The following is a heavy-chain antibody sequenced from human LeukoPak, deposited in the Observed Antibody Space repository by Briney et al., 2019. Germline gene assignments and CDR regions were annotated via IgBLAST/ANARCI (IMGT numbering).Heavy chain of an antibody. CDR2: IYYSGST. CDR3: AREEEFGDGYNYGFDY. V-gene: IGHV4-59*01. CDR1: GGSISSYY. D-gene: IGHD5-24*01. J-gene: IGHJ4*02. Sequence: SETLSLTCTVSGGSISSYYWSWIRQPPGKGLEWIGYIYYSGSTNYNPSLKSRVTISVDTSKNQFSLKLSSVTAADTAVYYCAREEEFGDGYNYGFDYWGQGTLVTVSS.